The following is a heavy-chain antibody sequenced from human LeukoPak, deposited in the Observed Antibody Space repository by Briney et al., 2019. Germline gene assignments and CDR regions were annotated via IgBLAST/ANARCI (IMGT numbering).Heavy chain of an antibody. CDR3: ARGPRFGELLWHWFDP. J-gene: IGHJ5*02. Sequence: SETLSLTCTVSGGSISSYYWSWIRQPPGKGLEWIGYIYYSGSTNYNPSLKSRVTISEDTSKNQFSLKLRSVTAADTAVYYCARGPRFGELLWHWFDPWGQGTLVTVSS. V-gene: IGHV4-59*08. CDR1: GGSISSYY. D-gene: IGHD3-10*01. CDR2: IYYSGST.